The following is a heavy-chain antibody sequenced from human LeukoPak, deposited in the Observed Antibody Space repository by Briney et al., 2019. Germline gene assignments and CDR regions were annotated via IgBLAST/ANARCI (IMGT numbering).Heavy chain of an antibody. CDR2: IKHDESEK. V-gene: IGHV3-7*01. Sequence: RGSLRLSGAASGFSFNSDWMDWVRQAPGKGLEWVANIKHDESEKNYLDSVKGRFTISRDNAQNSLYLQMNGLRVEDTAVYYCTRRLDDWGQGTLVTVSS. CDR3: TRRLDD. CDR1: GFSFNSDW. D-gene: IGHD3-16*01. J-gene: IGHJ4*02.